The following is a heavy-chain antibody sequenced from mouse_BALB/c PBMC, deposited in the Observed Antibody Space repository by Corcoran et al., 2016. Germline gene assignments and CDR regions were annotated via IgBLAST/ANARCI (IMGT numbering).Heavy chain of an antibody. CDR1: GYSFTGYY. Sequence: EVQLQQSGPELVKPGASVKISCKASGYSFTGYYMHWVKQSHVKSLEWIGRINPYNGATSYNQNFKDKASLTVDKSSSTAYMELHSLTSEDSAVYYCARWGNYPYAMDYWGQGTSVTVSS. CDR3: ARWGNYPYAMDY. CDR2: INPYNGAT. V-gene: IGHV1-26*01. D-gene: IGHD2-1*01. J-gene: IGHJ4*01.